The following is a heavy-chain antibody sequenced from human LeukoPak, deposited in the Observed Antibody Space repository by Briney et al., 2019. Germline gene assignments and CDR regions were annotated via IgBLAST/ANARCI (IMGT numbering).Heavy chain of an antibody. D-gene: IGHD3-9*01. CDR2: INSDGSST. CDR3: ARDKYDILTGCYFPSYGMDV. V-gene: IGHV3-74*01. CDR1: GFAFDDYG. Sequence: GGSLRLSCAASGFAFDDYGMSWVRQAPGKGLVWVSRINSDGSSTSYADSVKGRFTISRDNAKNTLYLQMNSLRAEDTAVYYCARDKYDILTGCYFPSYGMDVWGQGTTITVSS. J-gene: IGHJ6*02.